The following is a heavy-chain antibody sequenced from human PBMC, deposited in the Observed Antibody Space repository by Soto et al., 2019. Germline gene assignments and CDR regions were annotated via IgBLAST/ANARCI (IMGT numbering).Heavy chain of an antibody. CDR2: INGDGSST. Sequence: GGSLRLSCAASGFTFSNFWMHWGRQAPGKGPVWVSRINGDGSSTSHADSVKGRFTISRDNAENTLFLQMSGLRAEDTAVYYCARAQLLPDDAFDAWGRGTVVTVSS. CDR1: GFTFSNFW. D-gene: IGHD2-2*01. V-gene: IGHV3-74*01. J-gene: IGHJ3*01. CDR3: ARAQLLPDDAFDA.